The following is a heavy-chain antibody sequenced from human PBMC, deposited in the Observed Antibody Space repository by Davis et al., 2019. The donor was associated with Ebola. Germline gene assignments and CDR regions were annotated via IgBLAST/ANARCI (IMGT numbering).Heavy chain of an antibody. Sequence: GESLKISCAASGFTFSNFAMHWVRQAPGKGLEWVAVISYDGSNKYYADSVKGRFTISRDNSKNTLYLQMNSLRAEDTAVYFCAAGPVGATSAYFDPWGQGTLVTVSS. CDR1: GFTFSNFA. J-gene: IGHJ5*02. CDR2: ISYDGSNK. V-gene: IGHV3-30*03. D-gene: IGHD1-26*01. CDR3: AAGPVGATSAYFDP.